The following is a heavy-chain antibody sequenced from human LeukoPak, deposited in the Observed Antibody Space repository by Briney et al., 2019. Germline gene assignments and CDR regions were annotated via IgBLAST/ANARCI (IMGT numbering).Heavy chain of an antibody. CDR3: ATIGQLIVGDSFDY. Sequence: PGGSLRLSCAASGFTFSSYSMNWVRQAPGKGLEWVSSISSSSSYIYYADSVKGRFTISRDNAKNSLYLQMNSLRAEDTAVYYCATIGQLIVGDSFDYWGQGTLVTVSS. CDR2: ISSSSSYI. J-gene: IGHJ4*02. V-gene: IGHV3-21*01. D-gene: IGHD1-26*01. CDR1: GFTFSSYS.